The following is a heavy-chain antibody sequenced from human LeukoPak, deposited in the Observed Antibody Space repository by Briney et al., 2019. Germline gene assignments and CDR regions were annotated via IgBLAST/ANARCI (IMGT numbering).Heavy chain of an antibody. V-gene: IGHV3-30-3*01. Sequence: GGSLRLSCAASGFTFSSYAMHWVRQAPGKGLEWVAVISYDGSNKYYADSVKGRFTISRDNSKNTLYLQMNSLRAEDTAVYYCAREDGSGSYSGFSDWGQGTLVTVSS. J-gene: IGHJ4*02. D-gene: IGHD3-10*01. CDR2: ISYDGSNK. CDR1: GFTFSSYA. CDR3: AREDGSGSYSGFSD.